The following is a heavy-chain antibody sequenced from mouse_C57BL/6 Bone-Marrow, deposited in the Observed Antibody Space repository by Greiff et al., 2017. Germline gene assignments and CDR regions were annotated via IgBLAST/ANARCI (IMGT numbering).Heavy chain of an antibody. CDR3: ARMTTVVATSRYYYARDY. D-gene: IGHD1-1*01. CDR2: IHPNSGST. V-gene: IGHV1-64*01. J-gene: IGHJ4*01. Sequence: VQLQQPGAELVKPGASVKLSCKASGYTFTSYWMHWVKQRPGQGLEWIGMIHPNSGSTNYNEKFKSKATLTVDKSSSTAYMQLSSLTSEDSAVYYWARMTTVVATSRYYYARDYWGQGTSVTVSS. CDR1: GYTFTSYW.